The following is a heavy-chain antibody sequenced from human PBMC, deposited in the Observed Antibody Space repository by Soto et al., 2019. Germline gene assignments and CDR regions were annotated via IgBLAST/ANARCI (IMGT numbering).Heavy chain of an antibody. CDR3: TRISLVGATGGRYFDY. J-gene: IGHJ4*02. Sequence: VQLVESGGGLVXPGGSXXLSCAASGFXFXXHYMDWVRQAPGKGLEWVGRIKNKANSYTTEYAASVKGRFTISRDDSKNSLYLQMNSLKTEDTAVYYCTRISLVGATGGRYFDYWGQGTLLTVSS. V-gene: IGHV3-72*01. CDR1: GFXFXXHY. D-gene: IGHD1-26*01. CDR2: IKNKANSYTT.